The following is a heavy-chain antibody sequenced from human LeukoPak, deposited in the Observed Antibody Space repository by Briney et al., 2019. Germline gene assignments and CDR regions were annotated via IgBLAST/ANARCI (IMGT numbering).Heavy chain of an antibody. Sequence: ASVKVSSKASGYTFTGYYMHWVRQAPRHGLEWMGWINPNSSGTNYAQKFQGRVTMTRDTTSSTAYMELSRLRSHDTAVYYCARGNYDSSGQGAFDIWGQGTMVTVSS. CDR1: GYTFTGYY. J-gene: IGHJ3*02. CDR2: INPNSSGT. CDR3: ARGNYDSSGQGAFDI. D-gene: IGHD3-22*01. V-gene: IGHV1-2*02.